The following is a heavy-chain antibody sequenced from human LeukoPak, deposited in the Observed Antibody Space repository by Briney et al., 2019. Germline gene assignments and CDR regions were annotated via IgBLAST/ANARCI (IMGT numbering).Heavy chain of an antibody. CDR3: ASSSTSAPDAFDI. D-gene: IGHD2-2*01. CDR2: INHSGST. V-gene: IGHV4-34*01. J-gene: IGHJ3*02. Sequence: SETLSLTCAVYGGSFSGYYWSWIRQPPGKGLEWIGEINHSGSTNYNPSLKSRVTISVDTSKNQFSLKLSSVTAADTAVYYCASSSTSAPDAFDIWGQGTMVTVSS. CDR1: GGSFSGYY.